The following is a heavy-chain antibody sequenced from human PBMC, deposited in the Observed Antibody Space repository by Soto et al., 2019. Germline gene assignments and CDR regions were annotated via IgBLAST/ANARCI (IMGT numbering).Heavy chain of an antibody. CDR1: GGSFSGYY. CDR3: ARALGHGLMVYAISY. D-gene: IGHD2-8*01. Sequence: NPSETLSLTCAVYGGSFSGYYWSWIRQPPGKGLEWIGEINHSGSTNYNPSLKSRVTISVDTSKNQFSLKLSSVTAADTAVYYCARALGHGLMVYAISYWGQGTLVTVSS. V-gene: IGHV4-34*01. CDR2: INHSGST. J-gene: IGHJ4*02.